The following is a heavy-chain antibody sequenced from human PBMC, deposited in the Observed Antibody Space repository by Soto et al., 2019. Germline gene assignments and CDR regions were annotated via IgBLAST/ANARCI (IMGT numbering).Heavy chain of an antibody. J-gene: IGHJ4*02. V-gene: IGHV2-5*01. CDR2: IYWNDDN. Sequence: QITLKESGPTLVKPTQTLTLTCTFSGFSLSPSGVGVGWIRQPPGKALEWLALIYWNDDNRYTPSLKSRLTITTDTSKHHVVLTMTNMDPVDTDTYYCAHASPLYGSSSSCYGYYFDYWGRGTLVTVCS. D-gene: IGHD2-2*01. CDR1: GFSLSPSGVG. CDR3: AHASPLYGSSSSCYGYYFDY.